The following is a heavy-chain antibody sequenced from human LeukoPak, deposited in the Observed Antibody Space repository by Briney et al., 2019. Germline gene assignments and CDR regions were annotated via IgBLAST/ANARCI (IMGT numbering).Heavy chain of an antibody. V-gene: IGHV3-23*01. D-gene: IGHD1-26*01. Sequence: GGSLRLSCAASGFTFSSYALSWVRQAPVKGLEWVSAISGSGGSTYYADSVKGRFTISRDNSKNTLYLQMNSLRAEDTAVYYCAKDQDGRLYGMDVWGQGTTVTVSS. CDR3: AKDQDGRLYGMDV. CDR2: ISGSGGST. CDR1: GFTFSSYA. J-gene: IGHJ6*02.